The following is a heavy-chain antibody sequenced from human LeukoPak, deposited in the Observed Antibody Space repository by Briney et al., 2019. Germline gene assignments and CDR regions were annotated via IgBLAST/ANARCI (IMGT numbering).Heavy chain of an antibody. D-gene: IGHD2-21*02. CDR1: GFTFTSSA. V-gene: IGHV1-58*02. Sequence: SVKVSCKASGFTFTSSAMQWVRQARGQRLEWIGWIVVGSGNTNYAQKFQERVTITRDMSTSTAYMELSGLRSEDKAVYYCAADKGYCGGDCFSYWGQGTLVTVSS. J-gene: IGHJ4*02. CDR3: AADKGYCGGDCFSY. CDR2: IVVGSGNT.